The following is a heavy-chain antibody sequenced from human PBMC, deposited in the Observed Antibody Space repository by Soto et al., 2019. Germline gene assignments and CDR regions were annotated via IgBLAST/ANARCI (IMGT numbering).Heavy chain of an antibody. CDR2: IKQDGSEK. CDR1: GFTFSSYW. V-gene: IGHV3-7*05. D-gene: IGHD5-12*01. Sequence: GGSLRLSCAASGFTFSSYWMSWVRQAPGKGLEWVANIKQDGSEKYYVDSVKGRFTISRDNAKNSLYLQMNSLRAEDTAVYYCAKNRRWLQPGRDFDYWGQGTLVTVSS. CDR3: AKNRRWLQPGRDFDY. J-gene: IGHJ4*02.